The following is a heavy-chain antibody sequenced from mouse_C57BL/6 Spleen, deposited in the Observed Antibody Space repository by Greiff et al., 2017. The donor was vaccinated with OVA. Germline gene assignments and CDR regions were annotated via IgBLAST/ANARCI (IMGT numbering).Heavy chain of an antibody. Sequence: QVQLQQPGAELVRPGSSVTLSCKASGYTFTSYWMDWVKQRPGQGLEWIGNIYPSASETHYNQKFKDKATLTVDKSSSTAYMQLSSLTSEDSAVYYGARSLLRLDAMDYWGQGTSVTVSS. CDR3: ARSLLRLDAMDY. CDR2: IYPSASET. V-gene: IGHV1-61*01. D-gene: IGHD3-2*02. CDR1: GYTFTSYW. J-gene: IGHJ4*01.